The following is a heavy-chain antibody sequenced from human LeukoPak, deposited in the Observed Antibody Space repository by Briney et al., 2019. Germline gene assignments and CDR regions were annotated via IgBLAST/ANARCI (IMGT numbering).Heavy chain of an antibody. CDR2: IYSGGST. V-gene: IGHV3-66*01. Sequence: GGSLRLSCAASGFTVSSNYMSWVRQAPGKGLEWVSVIYSGGSTYYADSVKGRFTISRDNAKNSLYLQMNSLRAEDTAVYYCARAGTGTTVTITFFDYWGQGTLVTVSS. D-gene: IGHD4-17*01. CDR3: ARAGTGTTVTITFFDY. CDR1: GFTVSSNY. J-gene: IGHJ4*02.